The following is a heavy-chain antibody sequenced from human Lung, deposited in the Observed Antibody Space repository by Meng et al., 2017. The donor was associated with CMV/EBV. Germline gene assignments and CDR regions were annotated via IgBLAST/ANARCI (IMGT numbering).Heavy chain of an antibody. J-gene: IGHJ4*02. CDR1: GYTFTTYS. CDR2: ISPYNGNT. V-gene: IGHV1-18*01. D-gene: IGHD1-7*01. CDR3: ARGSGNYDF. Sequence: ASVXVSCKASGYTFTTYSITWVRQAPGQGLEWMGWISPYNGNTEYAQKFQGRVTMTTDTSTSTAYLAVRSLTSDDTAMYYCARGSGNYDFWGRGTLVTVSS.